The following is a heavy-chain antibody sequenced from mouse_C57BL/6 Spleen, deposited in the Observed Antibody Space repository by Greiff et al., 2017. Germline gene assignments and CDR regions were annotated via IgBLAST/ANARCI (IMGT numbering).Heavy chain of an antibody. CDR3: ARGQEGYWYFDV. Sequence: VQLKESGPELVKPGASVQISCKASGYSFTDYNMNWVKQSNGKSLEWIGVINPNYGTTSYNQKFKGKATLTVDQSSSTAYMQLNSLTSEDSAVYYCARGQEGYWYFDVWGTGTTVTVSS. V-gene: IGHV1-39*01. CDR2: INPNYGTT. J-gene: IGHJ1*03. CDR1: GYSFTDYN.